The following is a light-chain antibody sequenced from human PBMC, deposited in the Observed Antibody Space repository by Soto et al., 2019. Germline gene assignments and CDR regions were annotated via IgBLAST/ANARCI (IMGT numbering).Light chain of an antibody. Sequence: DIVMTQSPDSLAVSLGERATINCKSSQSVLYSSNNKNYLAWYQQKPGQPPQLLIYWASTRESGVPDRFSGSGSGTHFTLTISSLQAEDVAVYYCQQYYSTPITFGGGTKVEIK. V-gene: IGKV4-1*01. CDR2: WAS. CDR1: QSVLYSSNNKNY. CDR3: QQYYSTPIT. J-gene: IGKJ4*01.